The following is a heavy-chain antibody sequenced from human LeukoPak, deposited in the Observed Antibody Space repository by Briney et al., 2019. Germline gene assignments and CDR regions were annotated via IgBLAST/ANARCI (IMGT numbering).Heavy chain of an antibody. CDR3: ARVATGSFEAFDI. CDR1: GFTFSSYG. J-gene: IGHJ3*02. Sequence: GGSLRLSCAASGFTFSSYGMHWVRQAPGRGLEWVANIKQDGSEEYYVDSVKGRFTISRDNAKNSLYLQMSSLRAEDTAVYYCARVATGSFEAFDIWGQGTMVTVSS. CDR2: IKQDGSEE. V-gene: IGHV3-7*01. D-gene: IGHD3-10*01.